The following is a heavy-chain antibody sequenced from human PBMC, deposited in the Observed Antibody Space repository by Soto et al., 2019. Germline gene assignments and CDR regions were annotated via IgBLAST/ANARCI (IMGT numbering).Heavy chain of an antibody. J-gene: IGHJ3*01. CDR2: ISTYNDNT. CDR3: ARDRIVAVPAGHDVFDF. V-gene: IGHV1-18*01. CDR1: GYTFTSFG. D-gene: IGHD2-2*01. Sequence: QVQLVQSGAEVQKPGASVKVSCKTSGYTFTSFGISWVRQAPGQGLEWMAWISTYNDNTKFAKRPQGRVTLSTDTATRTVYMELTRLRSDDTAVYYCARDRIVAVPAGHDVFDFWGQGKMVTVPS.